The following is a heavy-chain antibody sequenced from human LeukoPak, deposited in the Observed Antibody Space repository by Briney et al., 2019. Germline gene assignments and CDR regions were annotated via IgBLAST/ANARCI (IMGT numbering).Heavy chain of an antibody. CDR3: ARHKVRGVIIRGLNWFDP. V-gene: IGHV4-34*01. D-gene: IGHD3-10*01. Sequence: SETLSLTCAVYGGSFSGYYWSWIRQPPGKGLEWIGEINHSGSTNYNPSLKSRVTISVDTSKNQFSLKLSSVTAADTAVYYCARHKVRGVIIRGLNWFDPWGQGTLVTVSS. CDR1: GGSFSGYY. J-gene: IGHJ5*02. CDR2: INHSGST.